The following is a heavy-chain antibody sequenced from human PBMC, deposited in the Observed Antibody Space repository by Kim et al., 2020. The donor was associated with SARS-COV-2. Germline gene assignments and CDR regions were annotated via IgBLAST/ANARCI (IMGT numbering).Heavy chain of an antibody. D-gene: IGHD6-13*01. Sequence: RVTISVDTSKNQFSLKLSSVTAADTAVYYCARGARRDPLAAAGSRVAFDIWGQGTMVTVSS. J-gene: IGHJ3*02. CDR3: ARGARRDPLAAAGSRVAFDI. V-gene: IGHV4-34*01.